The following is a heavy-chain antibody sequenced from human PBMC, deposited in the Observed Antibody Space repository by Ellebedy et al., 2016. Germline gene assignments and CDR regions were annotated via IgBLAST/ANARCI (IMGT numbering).Heavy chain of an antibody. J-gene: IGHJ4*02. D-gene: IGHD4-23*01. CDR3: ARGGNHFFGH. V-gene: IGHV3-7*03. CDR1: GFSFRSFW. Sequence: GESLKISCAASGFSFRSFWMSWVRQPPGKGLEWVANIKEDGSEKHYVDSVEGRFTISRDNAKNSLYLQMKSLRAEDTAVYHCARGGNHFFGHWGQGNLVTVSS. CDR2: IKEDGSEK.